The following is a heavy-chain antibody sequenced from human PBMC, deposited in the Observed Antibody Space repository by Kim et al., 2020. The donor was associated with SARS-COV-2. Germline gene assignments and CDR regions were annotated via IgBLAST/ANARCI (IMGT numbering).Heavy chain of an antibody. D-gene: IGHD6-13*01. J-gene: IGHJ4*02. CDR2: ISYDGSNK. V-gene: IGHV3-30-3*01. Sequence: GGSPRLSCAASGFTFSSYAMHWVRQAPGKGLEWVAVISYDGSNKYYADSVKGRFTISRDNSKNTLYLQMNSLRAEDTAVYYCAREEAGIAAAGGDYWGQGTLVTVSS. CDR1: GFTFSSYA. CDR3: AREEAGIAAAGGDY.